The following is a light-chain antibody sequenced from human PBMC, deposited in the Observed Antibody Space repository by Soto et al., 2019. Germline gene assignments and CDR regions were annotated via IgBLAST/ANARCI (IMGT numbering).Light chain of an antibody. Sequence: EIVLTQSPGTLSLSPGEGATLSCRASQRVSSSSLGWYQHKPGQAPRLLIYGASTRATGIQDRFRGSGCGTDFTLSISKLEHEDFAVYFCQQCDSSPYTFGQGTKLEI. CDR1: QRVSSSS. J-gene: IGKJ2*01. CDR2: GAS. V-gene: IGKV3-20*01. CDR3: QQCDSSPYT.